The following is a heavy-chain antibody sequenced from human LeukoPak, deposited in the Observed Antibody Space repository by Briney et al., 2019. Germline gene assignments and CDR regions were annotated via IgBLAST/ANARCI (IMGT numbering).Heavy chain of an antibody. CDR3: ARAGSNYYDSSGPKLDY. J-gene: IGHJ4*02. Sequence: NPSETLSLTCTVSGYSISSGYYWGWIRQPPGKGLEWIGSIYHSGSTYYNPSLKSRVTISVDTSKNQFSLKLSSVTAADTAVYYCARAGSNYYDSSGPKLDYWGQGTLVTVSS. CDR2: IYHSGST. V-gene: IGHV4-38-2*02. CDR1: GYSISSGYY. D-gene: IGHD3-22*01.